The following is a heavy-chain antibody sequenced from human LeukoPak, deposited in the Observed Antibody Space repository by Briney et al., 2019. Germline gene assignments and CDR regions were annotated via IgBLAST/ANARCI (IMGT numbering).Heavy chain of an antibody. D-gene: IGHD3-10*01. CDR3: ARDDYRGVTNFDP. CDR2: ISYTGST. V-gene: IGHV4-59*01. Sequence: SETLSLTCTASGGSISPYFWSWIRQPPGKGLEWIGYISYTGSTNYNPSLKSRVTISVDTSKNQFSLQLTSVTAADTAVYYCARDDYRGVTNFDPWGQGTLVTVSS. CDR1: GGSISPYF. J-gene: IGHJ5*02.